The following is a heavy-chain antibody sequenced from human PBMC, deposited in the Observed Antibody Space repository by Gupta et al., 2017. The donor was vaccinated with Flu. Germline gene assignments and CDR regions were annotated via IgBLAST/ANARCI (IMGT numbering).Heavy chain of an antibody. Sequence: QVQLVESGGGVVQPGRSLRLSCAASGFTFSSYGMHWVRQAPGKGLEWLAVIWYDGSNKYYADSVKGRFTISRDNSKNTLYLQMNSLRSEDTAVYYCARDTHYYDSSGYYPHYWGQGTLVTVSS. D-gene: IGHD3-22*01. J-gene: IGHJ4*02. CDR1: GFTFSSYG. CDR2: IWYDGSNK. V-gene: IGHV3-33*01. CDR3: ARDTHYYDSSGYYPHY.